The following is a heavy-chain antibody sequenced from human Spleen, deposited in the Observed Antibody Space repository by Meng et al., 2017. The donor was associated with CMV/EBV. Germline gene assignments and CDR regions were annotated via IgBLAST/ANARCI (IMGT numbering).Heavy chain of an antibody. CDR3: AREFYYDFWSGYKTQGWFDP. V-gene: IGHV1-2*02. D-gene: IGHD3-3*01. CDR1: AYY. CDR2: ISPAIGAT. Sequence: AYYVPWVRQAPGQGLEWMGRISPAIGATIYAQKFLGRVTMTRDTSITTAYIELGRLTSDDTAVYYCAREFYYDFWSGYKTQGWFDPWGQGTLVTVSS. J-gene: IGHJ5*02.